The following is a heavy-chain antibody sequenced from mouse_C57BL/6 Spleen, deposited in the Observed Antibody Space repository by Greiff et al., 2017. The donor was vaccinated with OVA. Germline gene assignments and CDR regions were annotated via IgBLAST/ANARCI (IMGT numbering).Heavy chain of an antibody. V-gene: IGHV5-6*01. CDR1: GFTFSSYG. J-gene: IGHJ2*01. CDR3: AGGAYFDY. Sequence: EVKLMESGGDLVKPGGSLKLSCAASGFTFSSYGMSWVRQTPDKRLEWVATISSGGSYTYYPDSVKGRFTISRDNAKNTLYLQMSSLKSEDTAMYYCAGGAYFDYWGQGTTLTVSS. CDR2: ISSGGSYT.